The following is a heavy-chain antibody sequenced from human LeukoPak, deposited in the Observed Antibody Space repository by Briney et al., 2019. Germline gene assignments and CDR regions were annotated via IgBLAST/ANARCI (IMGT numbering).Heavy chain of an antibody. CDR3: ARSPLGATSWFDP. J-gene: IGHJ5*02. D-gene: IGHD1-26*01. CDR1: GYTFTSYG. CDR2: ISAYNGNT. Sequence: LRASVKVSCKASGYTFTSYGISWVRQAPGQGLEWMGWISAYNGNTNYAQKLQGRVTMTTDTSTSTAYMELRSLRSDDTAVYYCARSPLGATSWFDPWGQGTLVTVSS. V-gene: IGHV1-18*01.